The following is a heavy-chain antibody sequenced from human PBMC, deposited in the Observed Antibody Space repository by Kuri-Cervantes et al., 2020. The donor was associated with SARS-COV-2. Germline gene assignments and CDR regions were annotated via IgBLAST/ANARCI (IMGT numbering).Heavy chain of an antibody. J-gene: IGHJ4*02. Sequence: GGSLRLSCAASGFALSNYAMHWVRQAPGKGLVWVSRINPDGSYTNNADSVKGRFTLSRDNAKNMLFLQMNSLRAVDTAVYYCVRDGDHWNFDYWGQGTLVTVSS. CDR2: INPDGSYT. CDR1: GFALSNYA. D-gene: IGHD1-1*01. V-gene: IGHV3-74*01. CDR3: VRDGDHWNFDY.